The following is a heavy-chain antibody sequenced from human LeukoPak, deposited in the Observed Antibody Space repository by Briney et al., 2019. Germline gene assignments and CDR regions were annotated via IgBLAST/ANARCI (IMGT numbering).Heavy chain of an antibody. CDR2: ISAYNGNT. CDR3: ARLVPRGIFDY. CDR1: GYTFTGYG. J-gene: IGHJ4*02. Sequence: ASMKVSCKASGYTFTGYGISWVRQAPGQGLEWMGWISAYNGNTNYAQKLQGRVTMTTDTSTSTAYMELRSLRSDDTAVYYCARLVPRGIFDYWGQGTLVTVSS. V-gene: IGHV1-18*01. D-gene: IGHD3-16*01.